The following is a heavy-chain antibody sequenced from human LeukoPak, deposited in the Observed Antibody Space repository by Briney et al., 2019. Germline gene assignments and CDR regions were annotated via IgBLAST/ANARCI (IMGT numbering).Heavy chain of an antibody. CDR3: AKGGYCSSTSCRTGGFDP. CDR1: GGTFSSYA. J-gene: IGHJ5*02. V-gene: IGHV1-69*05. Sequence: GASVKVSCKASGGTFSSYAISWVRQAPGQGLEWMGEIIPIFGTANYAQKFQGRVTITTDESTSTAYMELSSLRSEDTAVYYCAKGGYCSSTSCRTGGFDPWGQGTLVTVSS. CDR2: IIPIFGTA. D-gene: IGHD2-2*01.